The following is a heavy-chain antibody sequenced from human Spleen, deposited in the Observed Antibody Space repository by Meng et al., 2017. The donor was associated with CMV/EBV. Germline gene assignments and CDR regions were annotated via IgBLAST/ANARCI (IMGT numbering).Heavy chain of an antibody. D-gene: IGHD3-10*01. CDR1: GFTFSSYS. Sequence: GGSLRLSCAASGFTFSSYSMNWVRQAPGKGLEWVSYISSSGSTIYYADSVKGRFTISRDNAKNSLYLQMNSLRAEDTAVYYCARGGSGSYYIYYYYYGMDVWGQGTTVTVSS. CDR2: ISSSGSTI. CDR3: ARGGSGSYYIYYYYYGMDV. V-gene: IGHV3-48*01. J-gene: IGHJ6*02.